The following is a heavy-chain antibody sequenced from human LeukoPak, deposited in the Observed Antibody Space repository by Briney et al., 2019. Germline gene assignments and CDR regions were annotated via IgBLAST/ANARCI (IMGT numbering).Heavy chain of an antibody. J-gene: IGHJ6*02. CDR3: AKPGRTVTIYYGMDV. CDR2: ISYDGSNN. V-gene: IGHV3-30-3*02. CDR1: GFTFSSYA. D-gene: IGHD4-17*01. Sequence: GGSLRLSCAASGFTFSSYAMHWVRQAPGKGLEWVAVISYDGSNNYYADSVKGRFTISRDNSKNTLYLQMNSLRAEDTAVYYCAKPGRTVTIYYGMDVWGQGTTVTVSS.